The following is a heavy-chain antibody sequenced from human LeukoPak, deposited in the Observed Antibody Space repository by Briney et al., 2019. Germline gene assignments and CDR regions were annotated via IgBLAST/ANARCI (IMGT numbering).Heavy chain of an antibody. J-gene: IGHJ4*02. CDR3: AKDTTTVTSQGDY. CDR2: ISVSGDNT. Sequence: PGGSLRLSCEASGFIFNTYWIYWVRQAPGKGLEWVSGISVSGDNTYYADSVKGRFTISRDNSNDTLYLQMNSLRAEDTAVYYCAKDTTTVTSQGDYWGQGTLVTVSS. CDR1: GFIFNTYW. V-gene: IGHV3-23*01. D-gene: IGHD4-17*01.